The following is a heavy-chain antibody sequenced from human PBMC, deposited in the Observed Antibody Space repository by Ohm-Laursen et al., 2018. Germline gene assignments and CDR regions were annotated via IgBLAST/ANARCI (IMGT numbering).Heavy chain of an antibody. V-gene: IGHV3-33*01. CDR1: GFTFSSYG. J-gene: IGHJ6*02. CDR3: ARDTITADNGMDV. D-gene: IGHD7-27*01. CDR2: IVSDGSNK. Sequence: SLRLSCSASGFTFSSYGMHWVRQAPGKGLEWVAVIVSDGSNKQYADSMKGRFTISRDNSMNTLYLQMNSLRVDDTAIYYCARDTITADNGMDVWGQGTPVTVSS.